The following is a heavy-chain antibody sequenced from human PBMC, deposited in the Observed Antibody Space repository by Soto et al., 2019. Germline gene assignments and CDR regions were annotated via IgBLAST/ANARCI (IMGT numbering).Heavy chain of an antibody. CDR1: GYTLTSYG. V-gene: IGHV1-18*01. D-gene: IGHD2-2*01. J-gene: IGHJ6*03. CDR3: ARWRPADYYSYMDV. CDR2: ISAYNGNT. Sequence: ASVKVSCKASGYTLTSYGISWVRQAPGQGLEWMGWISAYNGNTNYAQKLQGRVTMTTDTSTSTAYMELRSLRSDDTAVYYCARWRPADYYSYMDVRGKGTTVTVSS.